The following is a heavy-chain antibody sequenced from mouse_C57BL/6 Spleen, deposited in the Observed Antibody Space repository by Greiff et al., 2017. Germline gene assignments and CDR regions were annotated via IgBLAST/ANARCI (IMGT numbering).Heavy chain of an antibody. CDR3: TTSYSYWYVDV. Sequence: VQLQQSGAELVRPGASVKLSCTASGFNIKDDYMHWVKQRPEQGLEWIGWIDPENGDTEYASKFQGKATITADTSSNTAYLQLSSLTSEDTAVYYCTTSYSYWYVDVWGTGTTVTVSS. J-gene: IGHJ1*03. V-gene: IGHV14-4*01. CDR1: GFNIKDDY. CDR2: IDPENGDT. D-gene: IGHD2-12*01.